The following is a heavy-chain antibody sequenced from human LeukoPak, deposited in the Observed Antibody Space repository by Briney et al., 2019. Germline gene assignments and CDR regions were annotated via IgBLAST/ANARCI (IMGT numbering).Heavy chain of an antibody. CDR1: GFSFSSSA. Sequence: GGSPRLSCAASGFSFSSSAMTWVRQAPGKGLEWVSGISGSASRTDYADSVKGRFTISRDSSKNTLYLQMNSLRAEDTAFYCCAKREPSGYSSYWGQGTLVTVSS. J-gene: IGHJ4*02. CDR2: ISGSASRT. CDR3: AKREPSGYSSY. D-gene: IGHD6-13*01. V-gene: IGHV3-23*01.